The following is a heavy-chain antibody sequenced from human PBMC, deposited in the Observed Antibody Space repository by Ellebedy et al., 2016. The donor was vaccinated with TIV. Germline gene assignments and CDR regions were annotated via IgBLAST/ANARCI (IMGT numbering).Heavy chain of an antibody. CDR1: GFIFSRYE. CDR3: AVIAVATDY. J-gene: IGHJ4*02. D-gene: IGHD6-19*01. V-gene: IGHV3-48*01. Sequence: PGGSLRLSCAASGFIFSRYEMNWVRQAPGKGLEWLSYISSSGSTIYYADSVKGRFTISRDNSKNTLYLQMNSLRTEDTAVYYCAVIAVATDYWGQGTLVTVSS. CDR2: ISSSGSTI.